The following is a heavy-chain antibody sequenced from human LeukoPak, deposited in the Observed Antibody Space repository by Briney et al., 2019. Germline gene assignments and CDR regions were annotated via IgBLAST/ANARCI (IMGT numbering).Heavy chain of an antibody. CDR3: ARPTATWLQGGDDAFDI. D-gene: IGHD5-24*01. J-gene: IGHJ3*02. CDR2: INPSGGST. V-gene: IGHV1-46*01. Sequence: ASVKVSCKASGYTFTSYYMHWVRQAPGQGLEWMGIINPSGGSTSYAQKFQGRVTMTRDTSTSTVYMELSSLRSEDTAVYYCARPTATWLQGGDDAFDIWGQGTVVTVSS. CDR1: GYTFTSYY.